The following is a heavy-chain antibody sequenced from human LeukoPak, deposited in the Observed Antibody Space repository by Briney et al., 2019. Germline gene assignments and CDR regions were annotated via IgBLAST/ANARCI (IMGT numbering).Heavy chain of an antibody. Sequence: PGGSLRLSCSAAGCSFCSYDMSWWGRPPGGRLVWCAAIIGSGGSTYYADSVKGRFTITTDNSNNTLYLQLNSLRAEDTAVFYCAKEGRSSGYSDYWGQGTLVTVSS. CDR1: GCSFCSYD. D-gene: IGHD3-22*01. J-gene: IGHJ4*02. CDR2: IIGSGGST. CDR3: AKEGRSSGYSDY. V-gene: IGHV3-23*01.